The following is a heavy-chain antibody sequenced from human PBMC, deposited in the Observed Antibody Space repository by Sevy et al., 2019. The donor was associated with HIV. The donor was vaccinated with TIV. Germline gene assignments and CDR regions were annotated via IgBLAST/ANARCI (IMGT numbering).Heavy chain of an antibody. CDR2: ISAYNGNT. V-gene: IGHV1-18*01. Sequence: ASVKVSCKASGYTFTSYGISWVRQAPGQGLEWMGWISAYNGNTNYAQELQGRVTMTTDTSTSTAYMELRSLRSDDTAVYYCARALLYRGELPYYFDYWGQGTLVTVSS. D-gene: IGHD1-26*01. CDR1: GYTFTSYG. CDR3: ARALLYRGELPYYFDY. J-gene: IGHJ4*02.